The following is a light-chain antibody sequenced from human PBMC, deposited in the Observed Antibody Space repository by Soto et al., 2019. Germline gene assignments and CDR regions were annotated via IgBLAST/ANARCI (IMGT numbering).Light chain of an antibody. CDR3: QVRETNTDHLV. Sequence: SYELTQAPSMSVAPVQTARITCGGNNIGSKSVHWYQQRPGQAPVVVIYDDSDRPSGIPERFSGSNSGNTATLTISGVEAGDEADYYCQVRETNTDHLVFGGGTKLTVL. CDR2: DDS. V-gene: IGLV3-21*02. J-gene: IGLJ3*02. CDR1: NIGSKS.